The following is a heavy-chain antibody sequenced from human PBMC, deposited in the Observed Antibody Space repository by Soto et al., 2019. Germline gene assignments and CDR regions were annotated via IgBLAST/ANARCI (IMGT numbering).Heavy chain of an antibody. CDR3: ASQVGIPNNRVGVV. Sequence: SETLSLTCAVSGGPFNNYYWSWIRQSPTKGLEWIGEINHTGSPNYNPSLRSRVTISIDTSKKQISLQLTSVTAADTAVYYCASQVGIPNNRVGVVWGQGTLVTVSS. CDR1: GGPFNNYY. D-gene: IGHD2-21*01. V-gene: IGHV4-34*01. CDR2: INHTGSP. J-gene: IGHJ4*02.